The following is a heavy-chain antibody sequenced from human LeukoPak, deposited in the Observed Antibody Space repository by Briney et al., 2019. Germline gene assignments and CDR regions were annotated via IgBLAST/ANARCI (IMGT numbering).Heavy chain of an antibody. D-gene: IGHD3-16*01. CDR3: ARAPVMINFGGVAEAFDI. CDR2: IYPTDSDV. Sequence: GESLKISCQSSGYNFTPYWIVWVRQMPGKGLEWAGHIYPTDSDVKYSPSFQGQVTISADKSLNTAYLQWSSLKASDTAMYFCARAPVMINFGGVAEAFDIWGQGTMISVSS. CDR1: GYNFTPYW. V-gene: IGHV5-51*01. J-gene: IGHJ3*02.